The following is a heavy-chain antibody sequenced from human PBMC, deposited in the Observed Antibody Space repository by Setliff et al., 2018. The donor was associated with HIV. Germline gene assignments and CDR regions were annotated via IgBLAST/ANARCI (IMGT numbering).Heavy chain of an antibody. Sequence: SETLSLTCTVSGGSISSGSYYWSWIRQPPGKGLEWIGCISHSGNTNFNPSLNSRVTISVDASKNQISLKLTSVTAADTATYYCAREGDGIDYWGQGTLVTVPQ. J-gene: IGHJ4*02. V-gene: IGHV4-61*01. CDR2: ISHSGNT. D-gene: IGHD2-21*02. CDR1: GGSISSGSYY. CDR3: AREGDGIDY.